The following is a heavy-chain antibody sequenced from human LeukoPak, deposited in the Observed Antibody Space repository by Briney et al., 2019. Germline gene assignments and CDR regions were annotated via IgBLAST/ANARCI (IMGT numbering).Heavy chain of an antibody. CDR2: ISGSGGST. V-gene: IGHV3-23*01. J-gene: IGHJ4*02. CDR3: AKYGHETPTYTTPFDH. CDR1: GFTFRSYA. Sequence: HSGGSLRLSCAASGFTFRSYAMSWVRQAPGKGLEWVSAISGSGGSTYYADSVKGRFTISRDNSKNTLYLQMNSLRAEDTAVYYCAKYGHETPTYTTPFDHWGQGTLVTVSS. D-gene: IGHD1-1*01.